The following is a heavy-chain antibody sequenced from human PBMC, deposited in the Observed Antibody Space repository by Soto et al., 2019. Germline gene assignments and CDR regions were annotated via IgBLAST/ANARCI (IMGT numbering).Heavy chain of an antibody. CDR2: IIPIFTTT. J-gene: IGHJ3*02. V-gene: IGHV1-69*12. D-gene: IGHD6-13*01. CDR3: AREVAADGTFREDVFDI. Sequence: QVQLVQSGAEVKKPGSSVKVSCKASGGTFSNHAINWVRQAPGQGLEWMGRIIPIFTTTNYAQNFQGRVTITADESNITAYMELTRLKHDDTAVYYCAREVAADGTFREDVFDIWGQGTMVTVSS. CDR1: GGTFSNHA.